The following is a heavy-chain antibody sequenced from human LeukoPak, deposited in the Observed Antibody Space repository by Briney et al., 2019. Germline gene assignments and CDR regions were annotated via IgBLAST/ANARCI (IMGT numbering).Heavy chain of an antibody. V-gene: IGHV3-21*01. CDR1: GFTFSIYS. CDR2: IISISSYI. J-gene: IGHJ4*02. CDR3: ARVKDSGSYFGVPY. D-gene: IGHD1-26*01. Sequence: GGSLRLSCVAPGFTFSIYSMNWVRQAPGGGLEWVSSIISISSYIYYADSVKGRFTISRKNAKNSLYMQMNRLRAEDTAVYYCARVKDSGSYFGVPYWGQGTLVTVSS.